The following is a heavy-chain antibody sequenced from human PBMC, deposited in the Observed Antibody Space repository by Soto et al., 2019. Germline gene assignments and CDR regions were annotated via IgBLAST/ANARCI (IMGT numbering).Heavy chain of an antibody. V-gene: IGHV1-18*01. Sequence: QVQMVQSGGEVKKPGASVKVSCKTSGYTFSTYGISWVRQAPGQGLEWMGWINTYNGNTNYAQNFQGRVTMTTDTSTSTAYMELRSLRSDDTAVYYCARDFVAETPFGYWGQGNLVTVSS. CDR3: ARDFVAETPFGY. CDR1: GYTFSTYG. J-gene: IGHJ4*02. CDR2: INTYNGNT. D-gene: IGHD2-15*01.